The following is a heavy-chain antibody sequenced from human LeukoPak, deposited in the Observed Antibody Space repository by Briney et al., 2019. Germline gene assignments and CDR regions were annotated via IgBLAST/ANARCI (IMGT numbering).Heavy chain of an antibody. J-gene: IGHJ4*02. V-gene: IGHV3-11*01. CDR2: ISSSGSTI. CDR1: GFTFSDYY. Sequence: GGSLRLSCAASGFTFSDYYMSWIRQAQGKGLEWVSYISSSGSTIYYADSVKGRFIISRDNAKNSMHLQMNSLRVEDTAVYYCAREDSSSSSDYWGQGTLVTVSS. CDR3: AREDSSSSSDY. D-gene: IGHD6-13*01.